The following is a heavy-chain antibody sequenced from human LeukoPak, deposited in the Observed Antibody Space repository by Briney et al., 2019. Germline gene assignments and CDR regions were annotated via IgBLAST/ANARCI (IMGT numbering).Heavy chain of an antibody. CDR3: ARAVEYQLLYNWFDP. V-gene: IGHV4-59*01. D-gene: IGHD2-2*01. CDR2: IYYSGST. Sequence: SETLSLTCTVSGGSISSYYWSWLRQPPGKGLEWIGYIYYSGSTNYNPSLKSRVTISVDTSKNQFSLKLSSVTAADTAVYYCARAVEYQLLYNWFDPWGQGTLVTVSS. CDR1: GGSISSYY. J-gene: IGHJ5*02.